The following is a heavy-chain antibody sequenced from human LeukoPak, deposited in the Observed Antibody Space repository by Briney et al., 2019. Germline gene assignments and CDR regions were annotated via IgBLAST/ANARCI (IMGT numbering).Heavy chain of an antibody. J-gene: IGHJ6*03. V-gene: IGHV4-61*05. CDR1: GGSISINSYY. CDR2: IYYSGST. Sequence: SETLSLTCTVSGGSISINSYYWGWIRQPPGKGLEWIGYIYYSGSTSYSGNTNYNPSLKSRVTILVDTSKNQFSLKLSSVTAADTAVYYCARGPDIVVVPAAHMDVWGKGTTVTVSS. CDR3: ARGPDIVVVPAAHMDV. D-gene: IGHD2-2*01.